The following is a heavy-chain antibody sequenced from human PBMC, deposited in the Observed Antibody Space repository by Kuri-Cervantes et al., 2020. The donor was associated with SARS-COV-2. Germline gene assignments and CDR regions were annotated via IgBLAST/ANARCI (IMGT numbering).Heavy chain of an antibody. D-gene: IGHD1-20*01. CDR1: GFTFSSYS. Sequence: GESLKISCAASGFTFSSYSMNWVRQAPGKELEWVSSISSSSSYIYYADSVKGRFTISRDNAKNSLYLQMNSLRAEDTAVYYCARDLGNNWNDPFDYWGQGTLVTVSS. CDR3: ARDLGNNWNDPFDY. V-gene: IGHV3-21*01. CDR2: ISSSSSYI. J-gene: IGHJ4*02.